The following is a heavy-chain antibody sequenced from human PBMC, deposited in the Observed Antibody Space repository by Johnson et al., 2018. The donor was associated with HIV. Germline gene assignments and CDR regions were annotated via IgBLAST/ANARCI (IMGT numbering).Heavy chain of an antibody. D-gene: IGHD1-26*01. CDR3: ARGGMRGELGAFDI. V-gene: IGHV3-20*04. CDR2: INWNGGST. J-gene: IGHJ3*02. Sequence: MPPLESGGGVLRPGGSLRLSCSASGFTFDDYGMSWVRQAPGTGLEWVSGINWNGGSTVYADSVKGRFTISRDNAKNSLYVQMNRLRAEDTALYYCARGGMRGELGAFDIWGQGTMVTVSS. CDR1: GFTFDDYG.